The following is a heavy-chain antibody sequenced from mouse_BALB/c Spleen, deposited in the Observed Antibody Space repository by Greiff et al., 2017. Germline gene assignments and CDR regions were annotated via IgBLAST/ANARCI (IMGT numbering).Heavy chain of an antibody. CDR1: GYAFSSSW. CDR2: IYPGDGDT. J-gene: IGHJ4*01. V-gene: IGHV1-82*01. Sequence: QVQLQQSGPELVKPGASVKISCKASGYAFSSSWMNWVKQRPGQGLEWIGRIYPGDGDTNYNVKFKGKATLTADKSSSTAYMQLSSLTSVDSAVYFCARRDYYAMDYWGQGTSVTVSS. CDR3: ARRDYYAMDY.